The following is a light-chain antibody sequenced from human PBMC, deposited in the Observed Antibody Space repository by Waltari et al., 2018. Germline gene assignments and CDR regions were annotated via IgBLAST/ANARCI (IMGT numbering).Light chain of an antibody. V-gene: IGKV1-33*01. CDR2: DAS. CDR3: QHYNNLPYT. CDR1: KDIRKN. J-gene: IGKJ2*01. Sequence: IQMTQSPSSLSASIGDRVTITCRASKDIRKNLSWFQERPGKVPKLLIYDASNLEAGVPSRFSGTGSGTDLSLTISSLQPEDSATYYCQHYNNLPYTFSRGTKLQIK.